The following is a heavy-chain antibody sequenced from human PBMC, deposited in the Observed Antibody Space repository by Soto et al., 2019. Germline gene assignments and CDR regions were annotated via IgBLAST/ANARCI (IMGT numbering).Heavy chain of an antibody. CDR3: ARDSGIWFGSDYSPYGMDV. CDR1: GLTVSSNY. V-gene: IGHV3-53*01. J-gene: IGHJ6*04. CDR2: IYSGGST. D-gene: IGHD3-10*01. Sequence: GVSLRLSCAASGLTVSSNYMSWVRQAPGKGLEWVSVIYSGGSTYYADSVKGRFTISRDNSKNTLYLQMNSLRAEDTAVYYCARDSGIWFGSDYSPYGMDVSGTGPT.